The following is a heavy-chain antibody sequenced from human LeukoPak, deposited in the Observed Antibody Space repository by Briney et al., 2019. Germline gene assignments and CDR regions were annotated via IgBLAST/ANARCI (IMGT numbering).Heavy chain of an antibody. Sequence: GGSLRLSCAASGFTFSDYSMNWVRQAPGKGLEWVAYISYTDTIYYADSVKGRFTISRDNAKNSLYLQMNSLRVEGTAMYYCARGSGGVGASLPFWGQGALVTVSS. D-gene: IGHD1-26*01. CDR1: GFTFSDYS. CDR2: ISYTDTI. J-gene: IGHJ4*02. V-gene: IGHV3-48*01. CDR3: ARGSGGVGASLPF.